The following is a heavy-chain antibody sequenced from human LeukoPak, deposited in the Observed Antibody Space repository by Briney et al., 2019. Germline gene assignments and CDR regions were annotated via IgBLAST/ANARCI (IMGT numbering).Heavy chain of an antibody. D-gene: IGHD3-10*01. J-gene: IGHJ5*02. CDR1: GGSVSSTNW. Sequence: PSETLSLTCGVSGGSVSSTNWWTWIRQPPGKGLEWIGEVHLGGRTNFNPSLKSRLTMSVDLSENHVSLKLTSVTAADTAVYYCARDGDYSGSGTYYNENWFDPWGQGTLVIVSA. CDR3: ARDGDYSGSGTYYNENWFDP. V-gene: IGHV4-4*02. CDR2: VHLGGRT.